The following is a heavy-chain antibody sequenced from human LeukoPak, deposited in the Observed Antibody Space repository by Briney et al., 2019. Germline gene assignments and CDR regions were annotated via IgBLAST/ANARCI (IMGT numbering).Heavy chain of an antibody. J-gene: IGHJ4*02. CDR1: GFTFSIYS. V-gene: IGHV3-21*01. CDR3: ATDAAGCARDN. CDR2: ITGSGNDI. D-gene: IGHD6-19*01. Sequence: GGSLRLSCAASGFTFSIYSMSWVRQAPGRGLEWVSTITGSGNDIFYADSVKGRFTISRDNTKKSLYLQMNSLRSEDTGVYYCATDAAGCARDNWGQGTLVTVSS.